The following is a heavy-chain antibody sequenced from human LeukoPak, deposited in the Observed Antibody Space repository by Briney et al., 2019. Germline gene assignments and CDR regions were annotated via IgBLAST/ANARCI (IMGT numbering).Heavy chain of an antibody. Sequence: KASETLSLTCTVSGGSISSGGYYWSWIRQHPGKGLEWIGYIYYSGSTYYNPSLKSRVTISVDTSKNQFSLKLSSVTAADTAVYYCARHRGPGMDVWGQGTTVTVSS. CDR3: ARHRGPGMDV. CDR2: IYYSGST. J-gene: IGHJ6*02. V-gene: IGHV4-31*03. CDR1: GGSISSGGYY.